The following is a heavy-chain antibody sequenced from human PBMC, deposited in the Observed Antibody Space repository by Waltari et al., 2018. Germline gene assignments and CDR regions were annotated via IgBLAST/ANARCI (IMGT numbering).Heavy chain of an antibody. CDR1: GGSISSGGYY. Sequence: QVQLQESGPGLVKPSQTLSLTCTVSGGSISSGGYYWSWIRQHPGQGLEWIGYIYHSGSTYYNPSLKSRVTISVDRSKNQFSLKLSSVTAADTAVYYCARERYCSGGSCYPYDAFDIWGQGTMVTVSS. V-gene: IGHV4-30-2*01. CDR3: ARERYCSGGSCYPYDAFDI. D-gene: IGHD2-15*01. J-gene: IGHJ3*02. CDR2: IYHSGST.